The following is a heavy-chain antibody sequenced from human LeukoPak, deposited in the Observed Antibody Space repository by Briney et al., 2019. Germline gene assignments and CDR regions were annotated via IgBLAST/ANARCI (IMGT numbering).Heavy chain of an antibody. D-gene: IGHD3-10*01. Sequence: SETLSLTCTVSGDSISGYYWSWIRQPPGKGLEWIGYIYYSGSTYYNPSLKSRVTISVDTSKNQFSLKLSSVTAADTAVYYCARGRNYYGSGRQRDPLDYWGQGTLVTVSS. V-gene: IGHV4-59*08. CDR3: ARGRNYYGSGRQRDPLDY. CDR1: GDSISGYY. J-gene: IGHJ4*02. CDR2: IYYSGST.